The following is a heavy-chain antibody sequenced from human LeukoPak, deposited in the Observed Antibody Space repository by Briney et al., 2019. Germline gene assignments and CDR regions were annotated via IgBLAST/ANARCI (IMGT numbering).Heavy chain of an antibody. D-gene: IGHD2-2*02. CDR3: ATANPYYCSSTSCYTVYFDY. CDR1: GGSISSSNW. CDR2: IYHSGST. Sequence: SETLSLTCAVSGGSISSSNWWSWVRQPPGKGLEWIGEIYHSGSTNYNPSLKSRVTISVDKSKNQFSLKLSSVTAADTAVYYCATANPYYCSSTSCYTVYFDYWGQGTLVTVSS. V-gene: IGHV4-4*02. J-gene: IGHJ4*02.